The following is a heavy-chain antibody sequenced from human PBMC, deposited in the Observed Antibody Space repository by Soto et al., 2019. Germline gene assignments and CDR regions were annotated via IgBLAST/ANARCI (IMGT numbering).Heavy chain of an antibody. V-gene: IGHV1-3*01. CDR3: ARDMRGDYDN. CDR1: GYTFTSYA. Sequence: ASVKVSGKASGYTFTSYAMHWVRQAPGQRLEWMGWINAGNGNTNYAQKLQGRVTMTTDTSTSTAYMELRSLRSDDTAVYYCARDMRGDYDNWGQGTQVTVSS. CDR2: INAGNGNT. D-gene: IGHD4-17*01. J-gene: IGHJ4*02.